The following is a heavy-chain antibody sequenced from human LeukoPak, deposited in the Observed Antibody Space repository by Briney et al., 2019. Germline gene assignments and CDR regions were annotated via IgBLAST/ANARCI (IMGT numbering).Heavy chain of an antibody. CDR3: ARLAAASPGY. J-gene: IGHJ4*02. CDR2: ISSDTTNK. D-gene: IGHD3-16*01. CDR1: GFTFSSYA. Sequence: PGRSLRLSCAASGFTFSSYAMHWVRQAPGKGLEWVAVISSDTTNKYYMDSVKGRFTISRDNSKNTLYLQMDSLRLEDTAVYYCARLAAASPGYWGQGTLVTVSS. V-gene: IGHV3-30*10.